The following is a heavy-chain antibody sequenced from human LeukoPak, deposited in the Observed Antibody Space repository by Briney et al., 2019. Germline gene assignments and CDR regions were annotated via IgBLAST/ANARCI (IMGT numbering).Heavy chain of an antibody. CDR2: AYYRSKWFI. J-gene: IGHJ4*02. CDR1: GDSVSGSPAV. D-gene: IGHD3-10*01. CDR3: ARGAVRGGTNFDY. Sequence: SQTLSLTCAISGDSVSGSPAVWNWIRQSPSRGLEWLGRAYYRSKWFIDYALSVEGRITITPDTSKNQFSLQLNSVTAVDTAVYYCARGAVRGGTNFDYWGQGTLVTVSS. V-gene: IGHV6-1*01.